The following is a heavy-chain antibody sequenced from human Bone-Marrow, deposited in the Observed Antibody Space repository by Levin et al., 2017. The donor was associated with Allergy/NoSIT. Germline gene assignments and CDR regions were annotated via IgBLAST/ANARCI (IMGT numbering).Heavy chain of an antibody. D-gene: IGHD4/OR15-4a*01. CDR2: IHRSGTT. J-gene: IGHJ4*02. CDR3: ANDRDHGAYDY. Sequence: PSQTLSLPCTVSGASVSSLDWWSWVRQPPGKELEWIAEIHRSGTTNYCPSLKSRVTISVDNSKNQVSLTVTSVTAADTAVYYCANDRDHGAYDYWGQGILVTVSS. V-gene: IGHV4-4*02. CDR1: GASVSSLDW.